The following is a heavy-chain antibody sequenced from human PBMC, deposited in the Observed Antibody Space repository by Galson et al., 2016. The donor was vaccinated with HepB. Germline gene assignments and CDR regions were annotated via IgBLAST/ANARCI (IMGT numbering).Heavy chain of an antibody. CDR3: VKGKMLEYEYGSPDY. D-gene: IGHD6-6*01. J-gene: IGHJ4*02. CDR1: GFYFDDYA. Sequence: SLRLSCAASGFYFDDYAMHWVRQLPGKGLEWASGINWNRGNTGYAASVKGRFTISRDNAKKSLYLQMNSLRPEDTALYYCVKGKMLEYEYGSPDYWGQGTLVTVSS. CDR2: INWNRGNT. V-gene: IGHV3-9*01.